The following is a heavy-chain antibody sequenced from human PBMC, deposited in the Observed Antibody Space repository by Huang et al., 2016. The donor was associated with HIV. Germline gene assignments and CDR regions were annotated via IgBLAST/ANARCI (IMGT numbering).Heavy chain of an antibody. CDR1: GYKFNIYE. D-gene: IGHD3-16*01. Sequence: QIHLVQSGPEVKQPGASVKVSCKASGYKFNIYEMTWVRTPPGQGLEWMGWISGDNVSTRFAQKFQDRLTMTTDVSTSTAYLELRSLRLDDTAVYYCARTKGEFDFWGQGALVTVSS. CDR3: ARTKGEFDF. CDR2: ISGDNVST. J-gene: IGHJ4*02. V-gene: IGHV1-18*04.